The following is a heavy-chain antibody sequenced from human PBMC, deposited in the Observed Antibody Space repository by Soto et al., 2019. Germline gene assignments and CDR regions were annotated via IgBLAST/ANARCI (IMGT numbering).Heavy chain of an antibody. Sequence: GGSLRLSCAASGFTFSSYSMHWVRQAPGKGLEWVSYISSSGSTIYYADSVKGRFTISRDDAKNTVYLQMNSLRAEDTAVYYCAKGSRGYTGYVFDYWGQGALVTVPS. J-gene: IGHJ4*02. CDR3: AKGSRGYTGYVFDY. CDR2: ISSSGSTI. D-gene: IGHD5-12*01. CDR1: GFTFSSYS. V-gene: IGHV3-48*04.